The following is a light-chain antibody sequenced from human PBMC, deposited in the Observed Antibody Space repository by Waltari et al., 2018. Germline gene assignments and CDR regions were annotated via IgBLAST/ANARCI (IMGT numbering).Light chain of an antibody. CDR1: SSDFGFYNH. J-gene: IGLJ3*02. CDR3: NSYTGSNSWV. Sequence: QSALTQPASVSVSPGQSITIPCYGTSSDFGFYNHVTWYQQHPGKSPKLIIYDVSQRPTGVSDRFSGSKSDNTASLTISGLQAEDEADYYCNSYTGSNSWVFGGGTKVTVL. CDR2: DVS. V-gene: IGLV2-14*01.